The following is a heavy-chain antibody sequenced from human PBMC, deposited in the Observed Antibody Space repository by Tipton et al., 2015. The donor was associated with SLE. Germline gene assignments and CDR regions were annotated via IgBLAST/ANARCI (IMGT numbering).Heavy chain of an antibody. D-gene: IGHD4-11*01. CDR1: EFSFRTYT. J-gene: IGHJ4*02. CDR2: IDSNGNHI. V-gene: IGHV3-21*01. CDR3: ARDRTPYDSKFYFDF. Sequence: SLRLSCTASEFSFRTYTMNWVRQAPGRGLEWLSFIDSNGNHIYYADSVKGRFTISRENAKNSLYLQMNSLRAEDTAVYYCARDRTPYDSKFYFDFWGQGSLVIVSA.